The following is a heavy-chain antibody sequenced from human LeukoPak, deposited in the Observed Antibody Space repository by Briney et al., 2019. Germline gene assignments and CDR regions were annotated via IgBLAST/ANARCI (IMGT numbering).Heavy chain of an antibody. D-gene: IGHD5-24*01. V-gene: IGHV4-39*01. CDR3: ARHSRWFDY. J-gene: IGHJ4*02. Sequence: PSETLSLTCTVSGGSISSDSYYWGWIRQPPGKGLEFIGSVHYSGSAYYNPSLKSRVTMSVDTSKNQFSLKVSSVTAADTAVYYCARHSRWFDYWGQGTLVTVSS. CDR1: GGSISSDSYY. CDR2: VHYSGSA.